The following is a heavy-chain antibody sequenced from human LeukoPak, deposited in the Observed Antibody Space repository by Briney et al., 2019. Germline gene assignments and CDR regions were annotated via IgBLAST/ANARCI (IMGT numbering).Heavy chain of an antibody. CDR3: AELGITMIGGV. CDR1: GFTFSTYE. Sequence: PGGSLRLSCAASGFTFSTYEMNWVRQAPGKGLEWVSYISSSGRTINYADSLKGRFTISRDNAKNSLYLQMNSLRAKDTAVYYCAELGITMIGGVWGKGPTVTISS. D-gene: IGHD3-10*02. CDR2: ISSSGRTI. J-gene: IGHJ6*04. V-gene: IGHV3-48*03.